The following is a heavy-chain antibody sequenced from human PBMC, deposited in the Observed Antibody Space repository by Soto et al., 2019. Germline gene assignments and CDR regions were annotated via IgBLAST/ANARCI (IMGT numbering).Heavy chain of an antibody. V-gene: IGHV1-8*01. CDR1: GYTFTSYD. J-gene: IGHJ6*03. Sequence: ASVKVSCKASGYTFTSYDINWVRQATGQGLEWMGWMNPNSGNTGYAQKFQGRVTMTRNTSISTAYMELSSLRSEDTAVYYCARLWSGYCIPYYYYMDVWGKGTTVTVSS. CDR3: ARLWSGYCIPYYYYMDV. CDR2: MNPNSGNT. D-gene: IGHD3-3*01.